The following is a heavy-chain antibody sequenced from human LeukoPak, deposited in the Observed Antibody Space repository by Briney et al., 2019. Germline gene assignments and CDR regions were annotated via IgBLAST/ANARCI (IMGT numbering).Heavy chain of an antibody. CDR1: GFIFSDHY. V-gene: IGHV3-11*01. CDR3: ARGAGPLFDP. Sequence: GGSLRLSCAASGFIFSDHYMSWIRQAPGKGLEWVSYITNSGNTMYYADSVKGRFTISRDNAKKSLYLQMNSLRDADTAVYYCARGAGPLFDPWGQGTLVTVSS. J-gene: IGHJ5*02. CDR2: ITNSGNTM.